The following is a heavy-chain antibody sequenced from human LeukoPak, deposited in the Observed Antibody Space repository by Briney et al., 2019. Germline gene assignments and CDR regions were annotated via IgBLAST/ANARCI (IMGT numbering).Heavy chain of an antibody. J-gene: IGHJ6*03. CDR2: IYTSGST. Sequence: PSQTLSLTCTVSGGSISSGSYYWSWIRQPAGKGLEWIGRIYTSGSTNYNPSLKSRVTISVDTSKNQFSLKLSSVTAADTAVYYCARDHSINYMDVWGKGTTVTVSS. D-gene: IGHD5-12*01. V-gene: IGHV4-61*02. CDR1: GGSISSGSYY. CDR3: ARDHSINYMDV.